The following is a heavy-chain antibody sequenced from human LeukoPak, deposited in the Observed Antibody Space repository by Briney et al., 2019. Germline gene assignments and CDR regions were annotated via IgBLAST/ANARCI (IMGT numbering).Heavy chain of an antibody. CDR1: GFTFSSYS. CDR3: ARTQSGDAFDV. Sequence: GGSLRLSCAASGFTFSSYSMNWVRQAPGKGLEWVSYISSSSSTIYYADSVKGRFTITRDNAKNSLYLQMNSLRAEDTAVYYCARTQSGDAFDVWGQGTMVTVSS. D-gene: IGHD4-11*01. J-gene: IGHJ3*01. CDR2: ISSSSSTI. V-gene: IGHV3-48*01.